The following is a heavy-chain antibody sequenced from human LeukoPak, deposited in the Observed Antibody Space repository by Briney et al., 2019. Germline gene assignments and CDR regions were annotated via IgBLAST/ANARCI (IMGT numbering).Heavy chain of an antibody. D-gene: IGHD5-24*01. V-gene: IGHV4-39*01. CDR2: IYYSGNT. Sequence: SETLSLTCTVSGDSISSSTYYWGWIRQPPGKGLEWIGNIYYSGNTYYNPSLKSRVTISVDTSKNQFSLKLRSVTATDTAVYFCARGRRDGYRLYYMDVWGKGTTVTISS. CDR3: ARGRRDGYRLYYMDV. J-gene: IGHJ6*03. CDR1: GDSISSSTYY.